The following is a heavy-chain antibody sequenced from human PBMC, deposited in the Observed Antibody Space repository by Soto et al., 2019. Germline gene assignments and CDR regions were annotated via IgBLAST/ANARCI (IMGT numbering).Heavy chain of an antibody. CDR2: ISSSSGYI. V-gene: IGHV3-21*01. Sequence: GGSLRLSCAASGFTFSTYSMNWVRQAPGKGLEWISSISSSSGYIYYADSVKGRFTISRDDAKNSLSLQMNSLRAEDTAVYYCARVRSYSYGQGYGMDVWGQGTTVTVSS. CDR3: ARVRSYSYGQGYGMDV. J-gene: IGHJ6*02. D-gene: IGHD5-18*01. CDR1: GFTFSTYS.